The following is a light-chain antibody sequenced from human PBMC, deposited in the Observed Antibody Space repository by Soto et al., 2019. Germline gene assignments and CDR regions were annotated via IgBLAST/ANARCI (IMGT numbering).Light chain of an antibody. CDR2: EVS. Sequence: QSVLAHPASVSWSPVQSITISCPVTSSDVGGYNYVSWYQQRPGKAPKLMIYEVSNRPLGVSNRFSGSKSGNTASLTISGLQAEDEADYYCSSYTSSSTTYVFGTGTKVTVL. J-gene: IGLJ1*01. CDR1: SSDVGGYNY. V-gene: IGLV2-14*01. CDR3: SSYTSSSTTYV.